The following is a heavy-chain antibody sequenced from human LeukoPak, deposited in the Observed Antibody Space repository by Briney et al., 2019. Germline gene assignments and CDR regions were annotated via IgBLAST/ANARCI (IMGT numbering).Heavy chain of an antibody. J-gene: IGHJ3*02. V-gene: IGHV1-18*01. CDR2: ISAYNGNT. D-gene: IGHD2-15*01. Sequence: ASVNVSCTASGYTFTSYGISWVRQAPGQGLEWMGWISAYNGNTNYAQKLQGRVTMTTDTSTSTAYMELRSLRSDDTAVYYCARAPELGYCSGGSCGDAFDIWGQGTMVTVSS. CDR3: ARAPELGYCSGGSCGDAFDI. CDR1: GYTFTSYG.